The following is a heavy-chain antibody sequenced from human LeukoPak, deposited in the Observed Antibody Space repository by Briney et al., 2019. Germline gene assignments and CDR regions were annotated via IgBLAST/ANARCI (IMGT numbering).Heavy chain of an antibody. CDR1: GYSFTSYW. CDR2: IYPGDSDT. CDR3: ARISMVRGVMEAFDI. J-gene: IGHJ3*02. D-gene: IGHD3-10*01. V-gene: IGHV5-51*01. Sequence: GESLKISCKGSGYSFTSYWIGWVRQMPGKGLEWMGIIYPGDSDTRYSPSFQGQVTISADKSISTAYLQWSSLKASDTAMYYCARISMVRGVMEAFDIWGQGTMVTVSS.